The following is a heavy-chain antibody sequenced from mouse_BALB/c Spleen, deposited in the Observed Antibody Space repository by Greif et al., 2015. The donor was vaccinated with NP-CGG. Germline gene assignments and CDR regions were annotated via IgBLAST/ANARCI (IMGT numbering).Heavy chain of an antibody. CDR3: ARSLGDFDY. V-gene: IGHV1-4*01. CDR2: INPSSGYT. D-gene: IGHD4-1*01. CDR1: GYTLTSYT. J-gene: IGHJ2*01. Sequence: QVQLQQSGAELARPGASVKMSCKASGYTLTSYTMHWVKQRPGQGLEWIGYINPSSGYTNYNQKFKDKATLTADKSSSTACMQLVSLTSEDSAVYYCARSLGDFDYGGQGTTRTVSS.